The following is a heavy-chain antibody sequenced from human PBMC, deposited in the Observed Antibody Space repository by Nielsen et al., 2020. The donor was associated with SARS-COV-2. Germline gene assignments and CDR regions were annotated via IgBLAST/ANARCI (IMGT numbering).Heavy chain of an antibody. D-gene: IGHD3-22*01. CDR3: ARGDSWDYYYGMDV. Sequence: GGSLRLSCAASGFTFSSYDVHWVRQATGKGLEWVSAIGTAGDTYYPGSVKGRFTISRENAKNSLYLQMNSLRAGDTAVYYCARGDSWDYYYGMDVWGQGTTVTVSS. CDR1: GFTFSSYD. J-gene: IGHJ6*02. V-gene: IGHV3-13*04. CDR2: IGTAGDT.